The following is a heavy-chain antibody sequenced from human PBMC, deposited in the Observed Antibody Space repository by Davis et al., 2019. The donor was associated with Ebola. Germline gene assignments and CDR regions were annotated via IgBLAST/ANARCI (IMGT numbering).Heavy chain of an antibody. V-gene: IGHV4-4*07. D-gene: IGHD3-22*01. CDR2: IYTSGST. J-gene: IGHJ3*02. CDR3: ASLYYDSSGYPPAVAFDI. CDR1: GGSISSYY. Sequence: PSETLSLTCTVSGGSISSYYWSWIRQPAGKGLEWIGRIYTSGSTNYNPSLKSRVTMSVDTSKNQFSLKLSSVTAADTAVYYCASLYYDSSGYPPAVAFDIWGQGTMVTVSS.